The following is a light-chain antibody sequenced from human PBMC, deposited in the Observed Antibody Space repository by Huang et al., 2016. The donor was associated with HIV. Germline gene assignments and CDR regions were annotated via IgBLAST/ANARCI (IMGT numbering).Light chain of an antibody. Sequence: IRMTQSPSSLSASTGDRVTITCRANQDINNFLAWYQQRPGSVPKLLVYAASTLQSGVPSRFSCNGSGGDFTLGRGCRRSEEVAAYYCQQYDIHPLTFGPGTRVDIK. CDR3: QQYDIHPLT. CDR2: AAS. V-gene: IGKV1-8*01. CDR1: QDINNF. J-gene: IGKJ3*01.